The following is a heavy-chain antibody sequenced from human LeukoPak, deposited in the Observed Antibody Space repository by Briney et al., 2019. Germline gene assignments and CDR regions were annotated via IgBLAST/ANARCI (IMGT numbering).Heavy chain of an antibody. V-gene: IGHV1-69*13. D-gene: IGHD2/OR15-2a*01. CDR3: ARIWNRGFDY. CDR2: IIPIFGTA. Sequence: EASVRVSCKASGGTFSSYAISWVRQAPGQGLEWMGGIIPIFGTANYAQKFQGRVTITADESTSTAYMELSSLRSEDTAVYYCARIWNRGFDYWGQGTLVTVSS. J-gene: IGHJ4*02. CDR1: GGTFSSYA.